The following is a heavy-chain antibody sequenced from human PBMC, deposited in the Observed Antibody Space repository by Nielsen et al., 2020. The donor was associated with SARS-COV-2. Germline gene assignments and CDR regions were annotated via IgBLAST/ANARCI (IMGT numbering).Heavy chain of an antibody. V-gene: IGHV3-74*01. CDR3: AKDPSDGYSSSWYFDY. CDR2: INSDGSST. J-gene: IGHJ4*02. Sequence: GGSLRLSCAASGFTFSSYWMHWVRQAPGKGLVWVSRINSDGSSTSYADSVKGRFTISRDNAKNTLYLQMNSLRAEDTALYYCAKDPSDGYSSSWYFDYWGQGTLVTVSS. CDR1: GFTFSSYW. D-gene: IGHD6-13*01.